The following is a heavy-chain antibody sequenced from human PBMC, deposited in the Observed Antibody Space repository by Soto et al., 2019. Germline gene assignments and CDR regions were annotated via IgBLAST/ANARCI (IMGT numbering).Heavy chain of an antibody. CDR2: ISGSGGST. J-gene: IGHJ4*02. CDR3: AHTFEGYSYGYVRYFDY. CDR1: GFTFSSYA. D-gene: IGHD5-18*01. Sequence: GGSLRLSCAASGFTFSSYAMSWVRQAPGKGLEWVSAISGSGGSTYYADSVKSRLTITKDTSKNQVVLTMTNMDPVDTATYYCAHTFEGYSYGYVRYFDYWGQGTLVTVSS. V-gene: IGHV3-23*01.